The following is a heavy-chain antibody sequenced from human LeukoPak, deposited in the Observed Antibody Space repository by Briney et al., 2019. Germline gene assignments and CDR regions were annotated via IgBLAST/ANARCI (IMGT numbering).Heavy chain of an antibody. CDR3: VRDAPIKGIRVPDP. Sequence: PGGSLRLSCVASGFTFSTYSMNWVRQAPGKGLEWVSYISSSGSTINYVDSVRGRFTISRDNAKNSLYLQMNSLGDEDTAVYYCVRDAPIKGIRVPDPWGQGTLVTVSS. J-gene: IGHJ5*02. CDR2: ISSSGSTI. D-gene: IGHD1-14*01. V-gene: IGHV3-48*02. CDR1: GFTFSTYS.